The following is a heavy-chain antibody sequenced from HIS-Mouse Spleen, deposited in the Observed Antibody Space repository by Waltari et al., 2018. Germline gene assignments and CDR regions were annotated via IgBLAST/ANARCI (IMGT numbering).Heavy chain of an antibody. J-gene: IGHJ4*02. CDR1: GFTFSSYS. V-gene: IGHV3-48*01. Sequence: EVQLVESGGGLVQPGGSLRLSCAASGFTFSSYSMNWVRQAPGKGLEWVSYISSSSSTIYYADSVKGRFTISRDNAKNSLYLQMNSLRAEDTAVYYFARIFEDYSNAFGDYWGQVTLVTVSS. CDR3: ARIFEDYSNAFGDY. CDR2: ISSSSSTI. D-gene: IGHD4-4*01.